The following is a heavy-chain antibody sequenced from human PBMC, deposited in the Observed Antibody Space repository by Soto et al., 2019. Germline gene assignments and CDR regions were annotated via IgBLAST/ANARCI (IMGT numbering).Heavy chain of an antibody. CDR3: ARDQGSSSWGNWFDP. CDR1: GYTFTGYY. V-gene: IGHV1-2*04. J-gene: IGHJ5*02. CDR2: INPNSGGT. Sequence: SVKGYCRASGYTFTGYYMHWVRQAPGQGLEWMGWINPNSGGTNYSQKFQGWVTMTRDTSISTAYMELSRLRSDDTAVYYCARDQGSSSWGNWFDPWGQGTLVTVSS. D-gene: IGHD6-13*01.